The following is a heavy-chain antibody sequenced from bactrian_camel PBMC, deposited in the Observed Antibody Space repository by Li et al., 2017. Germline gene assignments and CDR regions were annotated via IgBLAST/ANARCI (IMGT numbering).Heavy chain of an antibody. Sequence: VQLVESGGGTVQAGGSLTLSCTASESTYRSICMAWFRQAPGTQRETVATVDSNGVTKVAGSVKGRFTLSKDNAKNSLILRMDNLKPEDTALYTCAAEDQAPWDMGWICNYNSWGQGTQVTVS. J-gene: IGHJ4*01. V-gene: IGHV3S53*01. CDR2: VDSNGVT. D-gene: IGHD3*01. CDR1: ESTYRSIC. CDR3: AAEDQAPWDMGWICNYNS.